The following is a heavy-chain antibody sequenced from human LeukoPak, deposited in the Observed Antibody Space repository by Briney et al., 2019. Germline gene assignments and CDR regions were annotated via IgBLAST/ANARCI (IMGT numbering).Heavy chain of an antibody. CDR1: GFTFSSYA. CDR3: AKEGYAGIAVAGPNDY. J-gene: IGHJ4*02. V-gene: IGHV3-23*01. Sequence: GGSLRLSCAASGFTFSSYAMSWVRQAPGKGLEWVSAISGSGGSTYYADSVKGRFTISRDNSKNTLYLQMNSLRAEDTAVYYCAKEGYAGIAVAGPNDYWGQGTLVTVSS. CDR2: ISGSGGST. D-gene: IGHD6-19*01.